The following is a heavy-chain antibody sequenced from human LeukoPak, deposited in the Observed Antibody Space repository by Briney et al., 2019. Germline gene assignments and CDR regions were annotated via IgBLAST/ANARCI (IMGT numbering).Heavy chain of an antibody. V-gene: IGHV4-38-2*02. CDR1: CYSIRSGYY. CDR2: SYHSGGT. D-gene: IGHD2-15*01. Sequence: PSETLSLTCTVSCYSIRSGYYWAWIRQPPGKGLEWIGSSYHSGGTDYNPSLKSRITISVDTSKNQFSLQLNSLTAADTAVYYCARDLRMGGPWRQFDYWGQGTLVIVSS. CDR3: ARDLRMGGPWRQFDY. J-gene: IGHJ4*02.